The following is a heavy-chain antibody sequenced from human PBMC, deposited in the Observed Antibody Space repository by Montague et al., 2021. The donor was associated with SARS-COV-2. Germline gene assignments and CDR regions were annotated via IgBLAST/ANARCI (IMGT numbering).Heavy chain of an antibody. V-gene: IGHV4-34*01. Sequence: SEILSLTCAVYGGSFSGYYWSWICQPPGKGLEWIGEINHSGSTNYNPSLKSRVTISVDTSKNQFSLKLSSVTAADTAVYYCARGMRRPYYYYYGMDVWGQGTTVTVSS. CDR2: INHSGST. CDR3: ARGMRRPYYYYYGMDV. CDR1: GGSFSGYY. J-gene: IGHJ6*02.